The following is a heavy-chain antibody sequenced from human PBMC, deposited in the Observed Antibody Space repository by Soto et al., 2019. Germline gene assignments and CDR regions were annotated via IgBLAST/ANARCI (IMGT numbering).Heavy chain of an antibody. D-gene: IGHD2-15*01. Sequence: PSQTLSLTCAISGDSVSSNSAAWNWIRQSPSRGLEWLGRTYYRSKWYNDYAVSVKSRITINPDTSKNQFSLQLNSVTPEDTAVYFCAREAQDIVVVVAATDWFDPWGQGTLVTVSS. CDR2: TYYRSKWYN. J-gene: IGHJ5*02. CDR3: AREAQDIVVVVAATDWFDP. V-gene: IGHV6-1*01. CDR1: GDSVSSNSAA.